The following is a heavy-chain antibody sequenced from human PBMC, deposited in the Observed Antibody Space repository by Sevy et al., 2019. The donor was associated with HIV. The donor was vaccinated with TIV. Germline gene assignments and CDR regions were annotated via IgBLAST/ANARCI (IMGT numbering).Heavy chain of an antibody. CDR2: IKSKPDGGTI. CDR3: STDPIIVLLVTDGMDV. V-gene: IGHV3-15*01. CDR1: VFSFSHAW. J-gene: IGHJ6*02. D-gene: IGHD2-8*02. Sequence: GGSLRLSCAASVFSFSHAWMTWVRQAPGKGLEWVGRIKSKPDGGTIDYAAPVKGRFTISRDDSKNTLYLQMNSLKTEDTAVYYCSTDPIIVLLVTDGMDVWGQGTTVTVSS.